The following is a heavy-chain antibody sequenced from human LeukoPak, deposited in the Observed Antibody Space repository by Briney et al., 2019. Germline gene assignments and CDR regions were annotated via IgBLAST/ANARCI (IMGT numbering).Heavy chain of an antibody. CDR1: GFTFSSYS. CDR3: VRGSLASGVVVYYYYYLDV. Sequence: GGSLRLSCAASGFTFSSYSMNWVRQAPGKGGEWGSYISSSSSTIYYADSVKGRFTISRDNAKNSLYLQMNSLRAEDTAVYYCVRGSLASGVVVYYYYYLDVWGKGTTVTVSS. V-gene: IGHV3-48*01. CDR2: ISSSSSTI. D-gene: IGHD3-3*01. J-gene: IGHJ6*03.